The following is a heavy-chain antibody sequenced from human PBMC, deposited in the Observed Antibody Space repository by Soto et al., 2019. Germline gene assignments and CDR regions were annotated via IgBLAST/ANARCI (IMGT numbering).Heavy chain of an antibody. D-gene: IGHD2-2*01. J-gene: IGHJ6*02. Sequence: GEALKISCXGSXYSFTSYWISWVRQMPGKGLEWMGRIDPSDSYTNYSPSFQGHVTISADKSISTAYLQWSSLKASDTAMYYCASSPRGYCSSTSCRELGNYYGMDVWGQGTTVTVSS. V-gene: IGHV5-10-1*01. CDR3: ASSPRGYCSSTSCRELGNYYGMDV. CDR2: IDPSDSYT. CDR1: XYSFTSYW.